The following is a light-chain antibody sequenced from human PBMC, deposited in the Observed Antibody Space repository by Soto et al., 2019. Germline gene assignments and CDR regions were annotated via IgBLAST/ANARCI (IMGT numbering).Light chain of an antibody. CDR1: TSNIGADYD. CDR2: GSS. J-gene: IGLJ1*01. CDR3: QSYDSSLINYV. Sequence: QSVLTQPPSVSGAPGQRVTISCTGSTSNIGADYDVHWYQQLPGTAPKLLIYGSSDRPSEVPDRFSGSKSGTSASLAITGLQAEDEADYYCQSYDSSLINYVFGTGTKVTVL. V-gene: IGLV1-40*01.